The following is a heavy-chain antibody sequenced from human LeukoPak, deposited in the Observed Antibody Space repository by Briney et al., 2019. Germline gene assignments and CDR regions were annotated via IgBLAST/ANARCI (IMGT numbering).Heavy chain of an antibody. D-gene: IGHD5-12*01. CDR1: GGSISSYY. CDR2: IYYSGST. Sequence: PSETLSLTCTVSGGSISSYYWSWIRQPPGKGLEWSGYIYYSGSTNYNPSLKSRVTISVDTSKNQFSLKLSSVTAADTAVYYCARDSGYGLPIDAFDIWGQGTMVTVSS. V-gene: IGHV4-59*01. J-gene: IGHJ3*02. CDR3: ARDSGYGLPIDAFDI.